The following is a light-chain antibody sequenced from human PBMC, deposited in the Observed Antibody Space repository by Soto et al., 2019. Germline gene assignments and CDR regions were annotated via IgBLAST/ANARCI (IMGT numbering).Light chain of an antibody. J-gene: IGKJ2*01. CDR3: QQYNNWPPLYT. CDR1: QSVNNN. V-gene: IGKV3-15*01. CDR2: GAS. Sequence: IVMTQSPATLSVSPGERATLSCRASQSVNNNLAWYQQKPGQAPRLLIYGASSRATGIPGRFSGSGSGTEFTLTITSLQSEDFAVYFCQQYNNWPPLYTFGQGTKLEIK.